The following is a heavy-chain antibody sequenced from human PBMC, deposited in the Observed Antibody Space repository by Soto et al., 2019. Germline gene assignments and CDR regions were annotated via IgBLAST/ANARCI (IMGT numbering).Heavy chain of an antibody. CDR1: GFTSSNYW. D-gene: IGHD6-13*01. CDR2: IKQDGSEK. V-gene: IGHV3-7*01. Sequence: EVQVVESGGALVQPGGSLRLSCVASGFTSSNYWMNWVRQAPGKGLEWVANIKQDGSEKNYVDPVKGRFTISRDNAKNSLYLQMNSLRAEDTAVYYCAGSTSSWGVWGKGTTVTVSS. CDR3: AGSTSSWGV. J-gene: IGHJ6*04.